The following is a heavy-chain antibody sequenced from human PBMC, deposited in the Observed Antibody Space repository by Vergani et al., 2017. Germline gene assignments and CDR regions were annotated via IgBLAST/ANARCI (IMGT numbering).Heavy chain of an antibody. Sequence: QVQLQESGPGLVKPSQTLSLTCTVSGGSISSGGYYWSWIRQHPGKGLEWIGYIYYSGSTYYNPSLKSRVTISVDTSKNQFSLKLSSVTAADTAVYYCAGEDYYDSSGYRTEDNWFDPWGQGTLVTVSS. D-gene: IGHD3-22*01. J-gene: IGHJ5*02. CDR1: GGSISSGGYY. CDR3: AGEDYYDSSGYRTEDNWFDP. V-gene: IGHV4-31*03. CDR2: IYYSGST.